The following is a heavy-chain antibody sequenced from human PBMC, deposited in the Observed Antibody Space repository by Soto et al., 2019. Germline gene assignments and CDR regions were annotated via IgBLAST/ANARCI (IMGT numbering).Heavy chain of an antibody. CDR2: IYRTGST. CDR3: ASRDPGTSVDY. V-gene: IGHV4-4*02. CDR1: GGSFTSNNW. J-gene: IGHJ4*02. Sequence: SETLSLTCAVSGGSFTSNNWWTWVRQPPGQGLEWIGEIYRTGSTNYNPSLKRRVTISLDKSENQLSLKVTSLTAADTAVYYCASRDPGTSVDYWGQGTLVTVSS. D-gene: IGHD1-7*01.